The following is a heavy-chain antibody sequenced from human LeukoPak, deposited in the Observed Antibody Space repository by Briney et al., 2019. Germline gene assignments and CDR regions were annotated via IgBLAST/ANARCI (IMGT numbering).Heavy chain of an antibody. CDR1: GGSFSGYY. Sequence: PSETLSLTCAVYGGSFSGYYWSWIRQPPGKGLEWIGEINHSGSTNYNPSLKSRVTISVDTSKNQFSLKLSSVTAADTAVYYCARVGRGSGRGRVDYWGQGTLVTVSS. CDR2: INHSGST. CDR3: ARVGRGSGRGRVDY. J-gene: IGHJ4*02. D-gene: IGHD6-19*01. V-gene: IGHV4-34*01.